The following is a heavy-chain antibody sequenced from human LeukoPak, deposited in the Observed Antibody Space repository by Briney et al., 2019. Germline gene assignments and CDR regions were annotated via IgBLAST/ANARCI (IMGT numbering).Heavy chain of an antibody. CDR3: ARVEDTMVRGVIPSPYFDY. D-gene: IGHD3-10*01. Sequence: SGTLSLTCAVYGGSFSGYYWSWIRQPPGKGLEWIGEINHSGSTNYNPSLKSRVTISVDTSKNQFSLKLSSVTAADTAVYYCARVEDTMVRGVIPSPYFDYWGQGTLVTVSS. V-gene: IGHV4-34*01. CDR2: INHSGST. J-gene: IGHJ4*02. CDR1: GGSFSGYY.